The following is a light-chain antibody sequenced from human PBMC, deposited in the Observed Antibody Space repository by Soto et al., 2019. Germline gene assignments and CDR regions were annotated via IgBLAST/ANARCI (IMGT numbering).Light chain of an antibody. J-gene: IGKJ5*01. CDR2: HTS. Sequence: EIVLTQSPATLSLSPGERATLSCRASQSVSSFLAWYKLRPGQAPRLLIYHTSNRATVIPARFSGSGSGTDFTLTISSLEPEDFAVYYCQQRYIFGQGTRLEIK. CDR3: QQRYI. V-gene: IGKV3-11*01. CDR1: QSVSSF.